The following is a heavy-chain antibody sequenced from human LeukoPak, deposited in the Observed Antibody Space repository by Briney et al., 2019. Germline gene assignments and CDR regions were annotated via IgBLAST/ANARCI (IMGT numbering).Heavy chain of an antibody. Sequence: SGPALVKPTQTLTLTCTFSGFSLSPSGMRVSWIRQPPGKGLEWIGYIYYSGSTYYNPSLKSRVTISVDTSRNQFSLKLSSVTAADTAMYYCALTVRGVPFDAFDIWGQGTMVTVSS. D-gene: IGHD3-10*01. CDR2: IYYSGST. CDR3: ALTVRGVPFDAFDI. V-gene: IGHV4-30-4*08. J-gene: IGHJ3*02. CDR1: GFSLSPSGMR.